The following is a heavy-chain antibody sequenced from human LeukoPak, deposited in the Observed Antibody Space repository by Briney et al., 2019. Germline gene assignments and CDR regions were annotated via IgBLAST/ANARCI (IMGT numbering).Heavy chain of an antibody. CDR1: GFTFSRLA. J-gene: IGHJ4*02. CDR3: ARVGRSSSWENYYFDY. D-gene: IGHD6-13*01. CDR2: ISASGP. V-gene: IGHV3-23*01. Sequence: GGSLRLSCAASGFTFSRLAMTWVRQAPGKGLEWVSTISASGPYYADAVRGRFTISRDNSRNTLSLQMDSLRAEDTAVYYCARVGRSSSWENYYFDYWGQGTLVTVSS.